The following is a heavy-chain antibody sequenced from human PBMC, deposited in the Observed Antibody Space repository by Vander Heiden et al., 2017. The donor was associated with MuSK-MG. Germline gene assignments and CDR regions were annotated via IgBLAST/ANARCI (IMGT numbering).Heavy chain of an antibody. CDR3: AREDNFWSNEFDY. Sequence: EVQLVESGGGSVQPGGSLRLSCAASGFTFSTYWMHWVRQAPGKGLVWVSRIKSDGSTRYADSVKGRFTISRDNAKNTLYLQMNSLRDEDTAVYYCAREDNFWSNEFDYWGLGTLVTVSS. J-gene: IGHJ4*02. CDR1: GFTFSTYW. V-gene: IGHV3-74*01. CDR2: IKSDGST. D-gene: IGHD3-3*01.